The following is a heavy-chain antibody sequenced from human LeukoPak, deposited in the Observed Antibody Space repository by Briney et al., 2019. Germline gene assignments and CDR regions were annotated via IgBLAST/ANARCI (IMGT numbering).Heavy chain of an antibody. CDR1: GYTFTSYG. Sequence: GASVKVSCKASGYTFTSYGISWVRQAPGQGLEWMGWISAYNGNTNYAQKLQGRVTMTTDTSTSTAYMELRSLRSDDTAVYYCARGRPITGTTGSVDYWGQGTLVTVSS. D-gene: IGHD1-20*01. CDR2: ISAYNGNT. V-gene: IGHV1-18*01. J-gene: IGHJ4*02. CDR3: ARGRPITGTTGSVDY.